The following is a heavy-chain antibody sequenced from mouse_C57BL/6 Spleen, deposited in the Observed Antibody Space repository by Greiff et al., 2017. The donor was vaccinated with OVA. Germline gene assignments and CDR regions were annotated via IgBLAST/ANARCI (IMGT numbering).Heavy chain of an antibody. Sequence: EVQRVESGGGLVKPGGSLKLSCAASGFTFSDYGMHWVRQAPEKGLEWVAYISSGSSTIYYADTVKGRFTISRDNAKNTLFLQMTSLRSEDTAMYYCARERALYYGSSYPDYWGQGTTLTVSS. J-gene: IGHJ2*01. CDR3: ARERALYYGSSYPDY. CDR2: ISSGSSTI. D-gene: IGHD1-1*01. V-gene: IGHV5-17*01. CDR1: GFTFSDYG.